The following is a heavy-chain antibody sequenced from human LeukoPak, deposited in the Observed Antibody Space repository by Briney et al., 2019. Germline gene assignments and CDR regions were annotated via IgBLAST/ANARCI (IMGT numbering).Heavy chain of an antibody. CDR1: GGSFSGYY. Sequence: SETLSLPCAVYGGSFSGYYWSWIRQPPGKGLEWIGEINHSGSTNYNPSLKSRVTISVDTSKDQFSLKLSSVTAADTAVYYCARGGDGYNSWGQGTLVTVSS. CDR3: ARGGDGYNS. D-gene: IGHD5-24*01. J-gene: IGHJ4*02. V-gene: IGHV4-34*01. CDR2: INHSGST.